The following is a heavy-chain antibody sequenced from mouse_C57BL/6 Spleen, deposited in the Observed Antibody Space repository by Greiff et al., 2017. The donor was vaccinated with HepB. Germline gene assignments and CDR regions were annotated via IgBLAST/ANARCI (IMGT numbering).Heavy chain of an antibody. D-gene: IGHD2-1*01. V-gene: IGHV5-4*01. J-gene: IGHJ2*01. CDR2: ISDGGSYT. Sequence: ESGGGLVKPGGSLKLSCAASGFTFSSYAMSWVRQTPEKRLEWVATISDGGSYTYYPDNVKGRFTLSRDNAKNNLYLQMSHLKSEDTAMYYCAREGYGNLDYWGQGTTLTVSS. CDR3: AREGYGNLDY. CDR1: GFTFSSYA.